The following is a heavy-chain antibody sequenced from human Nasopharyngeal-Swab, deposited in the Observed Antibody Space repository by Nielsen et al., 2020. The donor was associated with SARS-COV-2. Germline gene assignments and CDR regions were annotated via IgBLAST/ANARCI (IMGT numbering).Heavy chain of an antibody. Sequence: GEALKISCAASGFTFSNAWMSWVGQAPGKGLEWVGRIKSKTDGGTTDYAAPVKGRFTISRDDSKNTLYLQMNSLKTEDTAVYYCTTEGLDCSSTSCYVRDYYYGMDVWGQGTTVTVSS. V-gene: IGHV3-15*01. CDR1: GFTFSNAW. CDR3: TTEGLDCSSTSCYVRDYYYGMDV. D-gene: IGHD2-2*01. J-gene: IGHJ6*02. CDR2: IKSKTDGGTT.